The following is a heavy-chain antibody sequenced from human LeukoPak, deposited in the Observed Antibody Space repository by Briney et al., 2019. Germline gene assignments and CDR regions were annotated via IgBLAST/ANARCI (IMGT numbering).Heavy chain of an antibody. CDR1: GFTFSSYA. J-gene: IGHJ2*01. Sequence: PGGSLRLSCAASGFTFSSYAMHWVRQAPGKGLEYVSAISSNGGSTYYGNSVKGRFTISRDNSKNTLYLQMGSLRAEDMAVYYCARGEYSSGWYGSVRYFDLWGRGTLVTVSS. CDR2: ISSNGGST. V-gene: IGHV3-64*01. D-gene: IGHD6-19*01. CDR3: ARGEYSSGWYGSVRYFDL.